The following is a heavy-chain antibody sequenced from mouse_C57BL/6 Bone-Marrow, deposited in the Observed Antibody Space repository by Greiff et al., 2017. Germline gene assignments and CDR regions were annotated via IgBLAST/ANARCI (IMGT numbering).Heavy chain of an antibody. CDR2: ISSGGSYT. CDR3: ARHPLITTGVPPWFAY. J-gene: IGHJ3*01. CDR1: GFTFSSYG. V-gene: IGHV5-6*01. Sequence: VQLKESGGDLVKPGGSLKLSCAASGFTFSSYGMSWVRQTPDKRLEWVATISSGGSYTYYPDSVKGRFTISRDNAKNTLYLQMSSLKSEDTAMYYCARHPLITTGVPPWFAYWGQGTLVTVSA. D-gene: IGHD1-1*01.